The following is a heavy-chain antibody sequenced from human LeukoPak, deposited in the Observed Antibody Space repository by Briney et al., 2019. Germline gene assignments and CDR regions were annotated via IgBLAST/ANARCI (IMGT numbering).Heavy chain of an antibody. Sequence: SETLSLTCAVYGGSFSGYYWSWIRQPPGKGLEWIGEINHSGSANYNPSLKSRVTISVDTSKNQFSLKLTSVTPADTAVYYCARTAKYYYGSETYYFFDYWGQGTLVTVSS. CDR1: GGSFSGYY. J-gene: IGHJ4*02. V-gene: IGHV4-34*01. D-gene: IGHD3-10*01. CDR3: ARTAKYYYGSETYYFFDY. CDR2: INHSGSA.